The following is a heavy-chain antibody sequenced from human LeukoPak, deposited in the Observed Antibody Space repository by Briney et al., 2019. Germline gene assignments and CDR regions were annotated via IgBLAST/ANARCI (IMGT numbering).Heavy chain of an antibody. V-gene: IGHV1-18*01. CDR1: GYTFTSYG. CDR3: AKAPRSGRLPPDY. CDR2: ISAYNGNT. D-gene: IGHD2-8*02. Sequence: GASVKVSCKASGYTFTSYGISWVRQAPGQGLEWMGWISAYNGNTNYAQKLQGRVTMTTDTSTSTAFMELRSLISDDTAVYYCAKAPRSGRLPPDYWGQGTLVTVSS. J-gene: IGHJ4*02.